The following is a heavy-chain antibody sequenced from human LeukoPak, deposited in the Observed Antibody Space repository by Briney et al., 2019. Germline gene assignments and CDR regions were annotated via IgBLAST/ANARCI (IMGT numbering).Heavy chain of an antibody. CDR3: ARRHRDILTGYYFDY. V-gene: IGHV4-59*01. CDR1: GGSISSYY. D-gene: IGHD3-9*01. Sequence: PSETLSLTCTVSGGSISSYYWSWIRQPPGKGLEWIGYIYYSGSTNYNPSLKSRVAIPVDTSKNQFSLKLSSVTAADTAVYYCARRHRDILTGYYFDYWGQGTLVTVSS. J-gene: IGHJ4*02. CDR2: IYYSGST.